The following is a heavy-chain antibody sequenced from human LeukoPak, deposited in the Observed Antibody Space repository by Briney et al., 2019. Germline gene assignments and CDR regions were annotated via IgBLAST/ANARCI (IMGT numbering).Heavy chain of an antibody. D-gene: IGHD2-2*01. CDR2: ISAHSGNT. J-gene: IGHJ6*02. CDR1: GYTFTSYG. CDR3: PRFSCSSPSCYPRYYYRMDV. Sequence: GASVKVSCRASGYTFTSYGITWVRQAPGQGLEWMGWISAHSGNTKYAQKFQGRVTMTTDTSTSTAYMELRSLRSDDPAEYYCPRFSCSSPSCYPRYYYRMDVWGQGTTVTVSS. V-gene: IGHV1-18*01.